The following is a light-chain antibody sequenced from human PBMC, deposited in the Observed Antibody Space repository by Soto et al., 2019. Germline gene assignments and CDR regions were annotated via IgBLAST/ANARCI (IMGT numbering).Light chain of an antibody. CDR2: EVS. CDR1: SSDVGDYDY. Sequence: QSALTQPASVSGSPGQSITISCTGSSSDVGDYDYVSWYQQHPGKAPKLMIYEVSNRPSGVSNRFSGSKSGNTASLTISGLQAEDEADYYCSSFTSSGTLVFGTGTKVTVL. V-gene: IGLV2-14*01. CDR3: SSFTSSGTLV. J-gene: IGLJ1*01.